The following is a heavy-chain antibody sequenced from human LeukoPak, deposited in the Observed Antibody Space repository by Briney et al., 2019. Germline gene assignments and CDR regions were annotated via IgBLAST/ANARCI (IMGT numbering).Heavy chain of an antibody. CDR1: GGSFSGYY. CDR2: INHSGST. Sequence: SETLSLTCAVYGGSFSGYYWSWIRQPPGKGLEWIGEINHSGSTNYNPSLKSRVTISVDTSKNQFSLKLSSVTGADTAVYYCARGGFAVIPAAIRYWGQGTLVTVSS. D-gene: IGHD2-2*02. J-gene: IGHJ4*02. V-gene: IGHV4-34*01. CDR3: ARGGFAVIPAAIRY.